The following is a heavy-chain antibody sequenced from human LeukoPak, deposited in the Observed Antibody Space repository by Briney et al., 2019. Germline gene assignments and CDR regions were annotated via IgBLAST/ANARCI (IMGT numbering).Heavy chain of an antibody. V-gene: IGHV1-69*02. CDR1: GGTFSSYT. CDR3: ARLMFTVITDYYYYMDV. J-gene: IGHJ6*03. CDR2: IIPILGIA. D-gene: IGHD4-11*01. Sequence: ASVKVSCKASGGTFSSYTISWVRQAPGQGLEWMGRIIPILGIANYTQKFQGRVTITADKSTSTAYMELSSLRSEDTAVYYCARLMFTVITDYYYYMDVWGKGTTVTVSS.